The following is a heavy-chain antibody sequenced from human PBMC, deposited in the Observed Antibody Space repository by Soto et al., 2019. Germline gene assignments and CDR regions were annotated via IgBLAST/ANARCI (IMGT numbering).Heavy chain of an antibody. Sequence: EVRLVESGGDLVKSGGSLRLSCVGSGFLFRNYEMNWVRQAPGQGLEGLAHISTTGGHVSESDSVKGRFTISRDNTKHTLYLPMHSLRTEDTGVYYCVSQPHWARPFESWGKGTLVNVSP. J-gene: IGHJ4*02. CDR1: GFLFRNYE. CDR2: ISTTGGHV. CDR3: VSQPHWARPFES. V-gene: IGHV3-48*03. D-gene: IGHD7-27*01.